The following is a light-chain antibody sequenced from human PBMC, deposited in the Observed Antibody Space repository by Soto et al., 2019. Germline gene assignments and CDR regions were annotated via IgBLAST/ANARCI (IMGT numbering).Light chain of an antibody. CDR1: QSVSSN. CDR2: GAS. Sequence: EIMMTQSPATLPVSPGERATLSCRASQSVSSNLAWYQQKPGQAPRLLIYGASTRAPGIPARFSGSGAGTEFTLTISSLQSQDFAVYYCQEYNTWPPGYTFGQGTKLEIK. CDR3: QEYNTWPPGYT. J-gene: IGKJ2*01. V-gene: IGKV3-15*01.